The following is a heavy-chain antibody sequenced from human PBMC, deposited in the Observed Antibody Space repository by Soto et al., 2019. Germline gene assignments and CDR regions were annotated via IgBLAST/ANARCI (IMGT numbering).Heavy chain of an antibody. J-gene: IGHJ4*02. V-gene: IGHV3-23*01. Sequence: PGGSLRLSCAASGFTFSSVAMTWVPQAPGKGLEWVSSISDNAGNTDDADSVRGRSSLSRDNPKKTLYLQMNQLKAEDTAVYYCAKLYWNPRYFDYWGQGARVTVSS. CDR1: GFTFSSVA. CDR2: ISDNAGNT. D-gene: IGHD1-1*01. CDR3: AKLYWNPRYFDY.